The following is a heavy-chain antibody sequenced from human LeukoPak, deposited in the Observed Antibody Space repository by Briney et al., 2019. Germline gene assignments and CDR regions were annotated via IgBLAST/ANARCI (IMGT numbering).Heavy chain of an antibody. Sequence: GGSLRLSCAASGFTFSSYSMSWIRQAPGKGLEWVSYISSSGSTIYYADSVKGRFTISRDNAKNSLYLQMNSLRAEDTAVYYCARDGGGEVPAAVYYYYGMDVWGQGTTVTVSS. V-gene: IGHV3-48*04. J-gene: IGHJ6*02. CDR2: ISSSGSTI. CDR3: ARDGGGEVPAAVYYYYGMDV. D-gene: IGHD2-2*01. CDR1: GFTFSSYS.